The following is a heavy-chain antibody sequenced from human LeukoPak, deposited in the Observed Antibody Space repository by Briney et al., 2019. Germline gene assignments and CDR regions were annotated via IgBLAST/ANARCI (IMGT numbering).Heavy chain of an antibody. CDR3: ARQVFYGSGSWSFDY. D-gene: IGHD3-10*01. V-gene: IGHV4-59*08. Sequence: SETLSLTCTVSGGSISSYYWSWIRQPPGKGLEWIGYIYYSGSTNYNPSLKSRVTISVDTSKNQFSLKLSSVTAADTAVYYCARQVFYGSGSWSFDYWGQGTLVTVSS. J-gene: IGHJ4*02. CDR2: IYYSGST. CDR1: GGSISSYY.